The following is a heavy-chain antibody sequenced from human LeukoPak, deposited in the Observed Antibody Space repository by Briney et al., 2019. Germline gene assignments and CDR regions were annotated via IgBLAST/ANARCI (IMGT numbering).Heavy chain of an antibody. CDR3: ARAYYYYDSSGHFDY. CDR1: GGTFSSYA. D-gene: IGHD3-22*01. J-gene: IGHJ4*02. CDR2: IIPIFGTA. Sequence: GSSVKVSCKASGGTFSSYAISWVRQAPGQGLEWMGGIIPIFGTANYAQKFQGRVTITADESTSTAYMELSSLRSEDTAVYYCARAYYYYDSSGHFDYWGQGTLVTVSS. V-gene: IGHV1-69*01.